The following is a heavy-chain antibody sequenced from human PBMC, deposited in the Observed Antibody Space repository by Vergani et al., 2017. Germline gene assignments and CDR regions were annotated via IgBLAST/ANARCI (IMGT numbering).Heavy chain of an antibody. V-gene: IGHV3-30*18. J-gene: IGHJ6*02. D-gene: IGHD6-13*01. CDR1: GFTFSSYG. CDR2: ISYDGSNK. CDR3: AKDXFTSSSWTIYYYYYGMDV. Sequence: QVQLVESGGGVVQPGRSLRLSCAASGFTFSSYGMHWVRQAPGKGLEWVAVISYDGSNKYYADSVKGRFTISRDNSKNTLYLQMNSLRAEDTAVYYCAKDXFTSSSWTIYYYYYGMDVWGQGTTVTVSS.